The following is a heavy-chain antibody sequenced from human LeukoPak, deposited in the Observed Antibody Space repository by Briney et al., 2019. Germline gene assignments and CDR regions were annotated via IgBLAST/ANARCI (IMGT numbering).Heavy chain of an antibody. CDR2: INHSGST. CDR1: GGSFRAYY. D-gene: IGHD3-10*01. Sequence: PSETLSLTCAVYGGSFRAYYWSWIRQAPGKGLEWIGGINHSGSTNYNPSLKSRVTISLDTSKKQFSLKLRSVTVADTAVYYCARRPLRFGEDYFDDWGQGTLVTVS. CDR3: ARRPLRFGEDYFDD. J-gene: IGHJ4*02. V-gene: IGHV4-34*01.